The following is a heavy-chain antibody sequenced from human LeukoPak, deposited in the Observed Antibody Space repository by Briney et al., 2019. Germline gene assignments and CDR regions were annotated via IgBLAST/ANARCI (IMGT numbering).Heavy chain of an antibody. CDR2: IFPGDSDT. CDR1: GYSFNSYW. CDR3: ARRPDTGAAADYTLDI. D-gene: IGHD6-25*01. V-gene: IGHV5-51*01. J-gene: IGHJ4*02. Sequence: GSLKISCRGSGYSFNSYWIAWVRQIPGKGLEWMGFIFPGDSDTRYTPSFQGHVSFSVDKSMKTAYIQVNSLKSSDTAMYYCARRPDTGAAADYTLDIWGQGTLVIVSS.